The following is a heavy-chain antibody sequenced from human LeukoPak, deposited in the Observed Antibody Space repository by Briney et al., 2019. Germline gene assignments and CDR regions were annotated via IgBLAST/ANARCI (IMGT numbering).Heavy chain of an antibody. J-gene: IGHJ4*02. CDR1: GGSISSYY. CDR2: IYYSGTT. CDR3: ARVEAAATNPRFGY. V-gene: IGHV4-59*06. Sequence: SETLSLTGTVSGGSISSYYWSWIRQPPGKGLEWIGYIYYSGTTYYNPSLKSRVTLSVDTSNNQFSLTSMTAADTAMYYCARVEAAATNPRFGYWGQGALVTVSS. D-gene: IGHD2-15*01.